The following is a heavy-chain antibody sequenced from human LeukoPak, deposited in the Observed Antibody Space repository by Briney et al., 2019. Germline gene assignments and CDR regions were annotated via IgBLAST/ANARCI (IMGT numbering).Heavy chain of an antibody. V-gene: IGHV3-30*04. CDR2: ISYDGSNK. CDR3: ARGYRGAPLYGMDV. D-gene: IGHD4-23*01. J-gene: IGHJ6*02. Sequence: GGSLRLSCAASGFTFSSYAMHWVRQAPGKGLEWVAVISYDGSNKYYADSVKGRSTISRDNSKNTLYLQMNSLRAEDTAVYYCARGYRGAPLYGMDVWGQGTTVTVSS. CDR1: GFTFSSYA.